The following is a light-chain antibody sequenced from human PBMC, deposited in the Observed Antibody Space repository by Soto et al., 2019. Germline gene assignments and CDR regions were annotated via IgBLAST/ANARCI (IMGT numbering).Light chain of an antibody. Sequence: DIVMTQSPATLSESPGERVTLSCRASPSVSSNLAWYQQKPGQPPRLLIYDATSRATGIPSRFSGSGSGTDFTLTITSLQSEDFAVYFCQQYHDWPPLTFGGGTKVEVK. CDR1: PSVSSN. J-gene: IGKJ4*01. V-gene: IGKV3D-15*01. CDR3: QQYHDWPPLT. CDR2: DAT.